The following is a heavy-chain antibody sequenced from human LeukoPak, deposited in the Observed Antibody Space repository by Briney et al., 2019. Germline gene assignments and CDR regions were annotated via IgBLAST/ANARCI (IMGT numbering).Heavy chain of an antibody. V-gene: IGHV3-48*01. CDR1: GFTFGSYS. Sequence: GGSLRLSCAASGFTFGSYSMNWVRQAPGKGLEWVSYISTSSSTIYHADSVKGRFTISRDNAKNSLYLQMNSLRAEDTAVYYCATSIDYGASFDIWGQGTMVTVSS. CDR3: ATSIDYGASFDI. D-gene: IGHD4-17*01. CDR2: ISTSSSTI. J-gene: IGHJ3*02.